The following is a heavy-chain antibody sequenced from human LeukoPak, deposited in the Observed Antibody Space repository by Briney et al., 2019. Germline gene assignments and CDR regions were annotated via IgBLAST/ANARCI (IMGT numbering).Heavy chain of an antibody. V-gene: IGHV1-46*02. CDR3: ARDRESSGFFSYYYGMDV. Sequence: GASVKVSCKASGYTFNTDHFHWVRQAPGQGLEWMGIIKSRGGSTTYAQKFQGRVTMTTDTSTSTVYMDLSSLTYEDTAVYYCARDRESSGFFSYYYGMDVWGQGTTVTVSS. J-gene: IGHJ6*02. CDR2: IKSRGGST. CDR1: GYTFNTDH. D-gene: IGHD6-19*01.